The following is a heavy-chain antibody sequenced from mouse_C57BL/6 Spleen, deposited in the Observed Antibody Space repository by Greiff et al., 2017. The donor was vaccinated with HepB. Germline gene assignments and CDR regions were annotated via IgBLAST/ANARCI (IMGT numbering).Heavy chain of an antibody. Sequence: QVQLQQSGAELVKPGASVKLSCKASGYTFTSYWMQWVKQRPGQGLEWIGEIDPSDSYTNYNQKFKGKATLTVDTSSSTAYMQLSSLTSEDSAVYYCAREGIDYDSFAYWGQGTLVTVSA. J-gene: IGHJ3*01. CDR1: GYTFTSYW. CDR2: IDPSDSYT. V-gene: IGHV1-50*01. CDR3: AREGIDYDSFAY. D-gene: IGHD2-4*01.